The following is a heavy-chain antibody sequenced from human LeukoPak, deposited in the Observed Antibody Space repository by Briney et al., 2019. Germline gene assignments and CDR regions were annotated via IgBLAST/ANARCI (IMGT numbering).Heavy chain of an antibody. CDR1: GGSISSGGYY. Sequence: SQTLSLTCTVSGGSISSGGYYWSWIRQHPGKGLEWIGYIYYSGSTYYNPSLKSRVTISVDTSKNQFSLKLSSVTAADTAVYYCARGWISPGGVGLRLGELSFHDYFDYWGQGTLVTVSS. CDR2: IYYSGST. CDR3: ARGWISPGGVGLRLGELSFHDYFDY. V-gene: IGHV4-31*03. J-gene: IGHJ4*02. D-gene: IGHD3-16*02.